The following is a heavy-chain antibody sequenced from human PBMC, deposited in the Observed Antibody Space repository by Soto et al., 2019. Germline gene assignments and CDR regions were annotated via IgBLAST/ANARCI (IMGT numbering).Heavy chain of an antibody. Sequence: ASVKVSCKPSGYSFTRYGISWVRQAPGQGLEWMGWISGYNGDTNYAQKFQDRVSMTIDTSTGTAYMELRSLTSDDTAIYYCAKNGQPPYYYYGLDVWGQGTKVTVSS. V-gene: IGHV1-18*01. J-gene: IGHJ6*02. CDR2: ISGYNGDT. CDR1: GYSFTRYG. CDR3: AKNGQPPYYYYGLDV. D-gene: IGHD2-8*01.